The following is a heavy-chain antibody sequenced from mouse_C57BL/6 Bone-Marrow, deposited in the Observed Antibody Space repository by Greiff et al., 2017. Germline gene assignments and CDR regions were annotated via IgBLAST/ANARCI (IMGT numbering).Heavy chain of an antibody. CDR2: IDPANGNT. Sequence: VQLQQSVAELVRPGASVKLSCTASGFNIKNTYMHWVKQWPEQGLEWIGRIDPANGNTEYAPKFQGKATITADTYSNTAYLQLRSLTSEDTAIYFCASFITTVVAPHYYAMDYWGQGTSGTVSS. CDR3: ASFITTVVAPHYYAMDY. J-gene: IGHJ4*01. CDR1: GFNIKNTY. D-gene: IGHD1-1*01. V-gene: IGHV14-3*01.